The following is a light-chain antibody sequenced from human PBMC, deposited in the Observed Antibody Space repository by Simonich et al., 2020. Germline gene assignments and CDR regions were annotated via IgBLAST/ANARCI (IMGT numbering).Light chain of an antibody. J-gene: IGKJ4*01. Sequence: DIVMTQSPDSLAVSLGERATINCKSSQSVLYSFNIKNYLAWYQQKPGQPPQLLISWAATRESGVPARFSGSGSGTDVTRTISILRAENVAVYYGHQYYSTPLTFGGGTKLEIK. V-gene: IGKV4-1*01. CDR3: HQYYSTPLT. CDR2: WAA. CDR1: QSVLYSFNIKNY.